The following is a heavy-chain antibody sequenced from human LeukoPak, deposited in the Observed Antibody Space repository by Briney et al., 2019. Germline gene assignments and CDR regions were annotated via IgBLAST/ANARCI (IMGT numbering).Heavy chain of an antibody. CDR3: ASVRWGYYYDSSGYWGAFDI. Sequence: GASVKVSCKASGYTFTGYYMHWVRQAPGQGLEWMGCINPNSGGTNYAQKFQGRVTMTRDTSISTAYMELSRLRSDDTAVYYCASVRWGYYYDSSGYWGAFDIWGQGTMVTVSS. V-gene: IGHV1-2*02. D-gene: IGHD3-22*01. CDR2: INPNSGGT. J-gene: IGHJ3*02. CDR1: GYTFTGYY.